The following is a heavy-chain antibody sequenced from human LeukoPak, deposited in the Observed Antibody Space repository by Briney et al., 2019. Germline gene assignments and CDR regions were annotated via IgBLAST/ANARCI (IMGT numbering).Heavy chain of an antibody. D-gene: IGHD6-19*01. CDR2: ITNDGSST. CDR3: ARDTPGYSSGWYFEGYFDY. J-gene: IGHJ4*02. V-gene: IGHV3-74*01. Sequence: GGSLRLSCAASGLTFSSHWMHWVRQAPGKGLVWVTRITNDGSSTTYADSVKGRFTISRDNAKNMLYLQVNSLRAEDTAVYYCARDTPGYSSGWYFEGYFDYWGQGTLVTVSS. CDR1: GLTFSSHW.